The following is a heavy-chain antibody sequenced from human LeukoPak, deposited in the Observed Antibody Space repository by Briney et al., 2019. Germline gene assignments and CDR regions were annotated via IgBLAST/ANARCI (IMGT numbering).Heavy chain of an antibody. J-gene: IGHJ4*02. CDR2: IWYDGGNK. CDR1: GFTFSSYG. Sequence: PGGSLRLSCAASGFTFSSYGMHWVRQAPGKGLEWLALIWYDGGNKYYADSVKGRFTISRDNSENTLYLQMNSLRAEDTAVYYCAKAGSLDIAARQNYWGQGTLVTVSS. CDR3: AKAGSLDIAARQNY. V-gene: IGHV3-33*06. D-gene: IGHD6-6*01.